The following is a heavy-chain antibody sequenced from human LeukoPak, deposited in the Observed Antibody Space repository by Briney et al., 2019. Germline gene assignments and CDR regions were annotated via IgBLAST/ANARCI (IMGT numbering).Heavy chain of an antibody. CDR2: IYYSGST. CDR1: GVSISSYY. Sequence: PSETLSLTCTVSGVSISSYYWSWIRQPPGKGLEWLGYIYYSGSTNYNPSLKSRVTISVDTSKNQFSLKLSSVTAADTAVYYCARDFRAGGFDYWGQGTLVTVSS. V-gene: IGHV4-59*01. CDR3: ARDFRAGGFDY. D-gene: IGHD3-10*01. J-gene: IGHJ4*02.